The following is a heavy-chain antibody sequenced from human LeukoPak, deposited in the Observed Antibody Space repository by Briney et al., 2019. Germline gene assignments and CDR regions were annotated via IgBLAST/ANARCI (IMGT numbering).Heavy chain of an antibody. D-gene: IGHD3-3*01. V-gene: IGHV4-38-2*02. Sequence: SETLSLTCSVSGYSISSGYYWGWIRQPPGKGLEWIGSIYQSGSTSYNPSLKSRVTISVDRSKNQFSLKLSSVTAADTAVYYCARSHDFWSGYRYWGQGTLVTVSS. CDR1: GYSISSGYY. CDR3: ARSHDFWSGYRY. J-gene: IGHJ4*02. CDR2: IYQSGST.